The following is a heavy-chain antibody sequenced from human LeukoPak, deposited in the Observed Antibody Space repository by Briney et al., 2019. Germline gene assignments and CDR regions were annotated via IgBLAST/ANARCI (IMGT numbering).Heavy chain of an antibody. CDR2: IRSDGSNK. J-gene: IGHJ4*02. D-gene: IGHD1-14*01. Sequence: GRSLRLSCAASGFTFSGSGMHWVRQAPGKGLEWVAFIRSDGSNKYYADSVKGRFTISRDNSKNTLYLQMNSLRAEDTAVYYCAKDSRNLPFDYWGQGTLVTVSS. CDR1: GFTFSGSG. V-gene: IGHV3-30*02. CDR3: AKDSRNLPFDY.